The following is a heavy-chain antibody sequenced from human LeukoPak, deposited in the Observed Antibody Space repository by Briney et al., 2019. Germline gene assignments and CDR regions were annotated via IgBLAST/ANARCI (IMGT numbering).Heavy chain of an antibody. Sequence: GESLKISCKGSGYSFTSYWIGWVRQMPGKGLEWMGIIYPGDSDTRYSPSFQGQVTISADKSISTAYLQWSSLKASDTAMYYCVRMGPPPGYYYDSSQSQFDYWGQGTLVTVSS. CDR2: IYPGDSDT. V-gene: IGHV5-51*01. CDR1: GYSFTSYW. CDR3: VRMGPPPGYYYDSSQSQFDY. D-gene: IGHD3-22*01. J-gene: IGHJ4*02.